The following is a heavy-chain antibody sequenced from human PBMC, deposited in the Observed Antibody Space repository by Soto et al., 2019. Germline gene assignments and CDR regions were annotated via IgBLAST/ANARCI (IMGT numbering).Heavy chain of an antibody. J-gene: IGHJ6*02. CDR1: GYTFTSYG. Sequence: ASVKVSCKASGYTFTSYGISWVRQAPGQGLEWMGWISAYNGNTNYAQKLQGRVTITADESTSTAYMELSSLRSEDTAVYYCARDKSSTKDLYYYYYGMDVWGQGTTVTVSS. V-gene: IGHV1-18*04. CDR2: ISAYNGNT. D-gene: IGHD2-2*01. CDR3: ARDKSSTKDLYYYYYGMDV.